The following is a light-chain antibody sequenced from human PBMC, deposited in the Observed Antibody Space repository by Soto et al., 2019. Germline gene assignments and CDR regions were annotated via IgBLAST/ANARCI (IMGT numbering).Light chain of an antibody. Sequence: QSVLTQPTSVSGAPGQRVTISCTGSSSNIGAGYDVNWYQQLPETAPKLLIFGDSNRPSGVPDRFSGSKSGTSASLVTTGLQADDEADYYSQSNDNGLSGSDVFGTGTKVTVL. V-gene: IGLV1-40*01. J-gene: IGLJ1*01. CDR2: GDS. CDR3: QSNDNGLSGSDV. CDR1: SSNIGAGYD.